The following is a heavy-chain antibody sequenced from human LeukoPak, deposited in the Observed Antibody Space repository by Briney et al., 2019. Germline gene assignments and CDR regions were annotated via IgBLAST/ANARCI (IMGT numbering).Heavy chain of an antibody. Sequence: SVTVSCKASGGTFSRYAISWVRQAPGQGLKWMGEIIPKFGKANYAQKFQGRVTITADEITSTAYMDLTSLRSEDTAVYYCARGEGGADYYYMDVWGKGTTVTVSS. D-gene: IGHD1-26*01. J-gene: IGHJ6*03. CDR3: ARGEGGADYYYMDV. CDR2: IIPKFGKA. V-gene: IGHV1-69*13. CDR1: GGTFSRYA.